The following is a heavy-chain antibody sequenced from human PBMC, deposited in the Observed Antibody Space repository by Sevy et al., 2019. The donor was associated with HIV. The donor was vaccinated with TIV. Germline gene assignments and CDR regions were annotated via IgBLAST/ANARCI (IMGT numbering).Heavy chain of an antibody. D-gene: IGHD3-10*01. CDR1: GYTLTELS. CDR2: FDPEDGET. J-gene: IGHJ5*02. Sequence: ASVKVSCKVSGYTLTELSMHWVRQAPGKGLEWMGGFDPEDGETIYSQKFQGRVTMTEDTSTDTAYMELSSLRSEDTAVYYCATSSYGSGSYRFSKWFDPWGQGTLVTVSS. V-gene: IGHV1-24*01. CDR3: ATSSYGSGSYRFSKWFDP.